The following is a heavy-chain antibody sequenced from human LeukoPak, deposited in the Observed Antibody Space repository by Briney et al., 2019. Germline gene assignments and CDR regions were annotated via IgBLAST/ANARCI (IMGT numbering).Heavy chain of an antibody. CDR1: GGSISSYY. V-gene: IGHV4-4*07. D-gene: IGHD1-1*01. J-gene: IGHJ3*02. CDR3: ARGGTTNFDAFDI. CDR2: IHTSGST. Sequence: NPSETLSLTCTVSGGSISSYYWSWIRQPAGKGLEWIGRIHTSGSTNYNPSLKSPVTMSVDTSKNQFSLKLTSVTAADTAVYYCARGGTTNFDAFDIWGQGTMATVSS.